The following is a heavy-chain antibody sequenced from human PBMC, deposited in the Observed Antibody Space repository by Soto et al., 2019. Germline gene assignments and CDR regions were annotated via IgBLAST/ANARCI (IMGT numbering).Heavy chain of an antibody. CDR2: ISSSSSYI. V-gene: IGHV3-21*01. CDR1: GFTFSSFT. D-gene: IGHD4-17*01. J-gene: IGHJ6*02. CDR3: ARPQYVDYGGYYLCGMDV. Sequence: EVQLVESGGGLVKPGGSLRLSCAASGFTFSSFTMNWVRQAPGKGLEWAASISSSSSYIYNVDSVQGRCTISRDNAKNSLYLQMNSLRAEDTAVYYCARPQYVDYGGYYLCGMDVWGQGTTVTVSS.